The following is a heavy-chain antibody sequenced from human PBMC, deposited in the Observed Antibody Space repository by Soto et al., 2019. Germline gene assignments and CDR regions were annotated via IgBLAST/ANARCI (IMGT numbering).Heavy chain of an antibody. J-gene: IGHJ4*02. D-gene: IGHD3-16*01. CDR2: IYYSGAT. Sequence: QVQLQESGPGLVKPSETLSLTCSVSGDSIKYYYWNWIRQPPGKGLEWIGYIYYSGATNYNPSLKSRVTIPKNQFSVQLSSVTAADTAVYYCVRGETKAHFDYWGQGILVTVSS. CDR3: VRGETKAHFDY. V-gene: IGHV4-59*01. CDR1: GDSIKYYY.